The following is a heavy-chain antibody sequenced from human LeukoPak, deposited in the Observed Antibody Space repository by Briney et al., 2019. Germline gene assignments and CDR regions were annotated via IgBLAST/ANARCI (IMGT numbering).Heavy chain of an antibody. CDR2: ISAYNGNT. D-gene: IGHD3-9*01. V-gene: IGHV1-18*04. CDR1: GYPFTSYG. Sequence: GASVKVSCKASGYPFTSYGISWVRQAPGQGLEWMGWISAYNGNTNYAQKLQGRVTMTTDTSTSTAYMELRSLRSDDTAVYYCARMGGLWDYDILTGYWHPLDYWGQGTLVTVSS. J-gene: IGHJ4*02. CDR3: ARMGGLWDYDILTGYWHPLDY.